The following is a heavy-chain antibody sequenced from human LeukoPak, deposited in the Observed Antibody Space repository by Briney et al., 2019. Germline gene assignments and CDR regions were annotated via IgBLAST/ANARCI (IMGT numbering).Heavy chain of an antibody. CDR2: INSDGSST. J-gene: IGHJ4*02. V-gene: IGHV3-74*01. CDR1: GFTFSSYW. Sequence: GGSLRLSCAASGFTFSSYWTHWVRQAPGKGLVWVSRINSDGSSTSYADSVKGRFTTSRDNAKNTLFLQLNSLRAEDTAVYYCARSFSPPGFDYWGQGTLVTVSS. D-gene: IGHD1-14*01. CDR3: ARSFSPPGFDY.